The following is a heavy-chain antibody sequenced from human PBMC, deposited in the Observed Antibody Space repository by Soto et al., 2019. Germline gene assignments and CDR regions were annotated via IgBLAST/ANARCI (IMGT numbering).Heavy chain of an antibody. Sequence: SEPLSLTYVVSGGSFSTYYYNWIRHFPGKGLEWIGEINHSGSNNYSPSLKSRVTMSLDTSKNQFSLKLTSVTAADTAVYYCARGGSNDWQVAFDIWGQGTMVTVS. V-gene: IGHV4-34*01. J-gene: IGHJ3*02. CDR1: GGSFSTYY. D-gene: IGHD3-9*01. CDR2: INHSGSN. CDR3: ARGGSNDWQVAFDI.